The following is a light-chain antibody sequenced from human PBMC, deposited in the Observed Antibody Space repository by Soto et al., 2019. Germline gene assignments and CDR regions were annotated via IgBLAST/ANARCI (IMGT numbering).Light chain of an antibody. CDR1: QSVSSSY. CDR2: GAS. V-gene: IGKV3-20*01. J-gene: IGKJ3*01. CDR3: QQYGSSPFT. Sequence: EIVLTQSPGTLSLSPGERATLSCRASQSVSSSYLAWYQQKPGQAPRLLIYGASSRATGIPDRFSGSGSGTDFTLTISRLDPEDFAVYYCQQYGSSPFTFGPGTKVDI.